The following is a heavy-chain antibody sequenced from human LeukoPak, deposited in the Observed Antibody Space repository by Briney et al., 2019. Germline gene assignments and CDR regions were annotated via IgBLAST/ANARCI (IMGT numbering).Heavy chain of an antibody. CDR2: IYTSGNT. CDR3: ATDWGSLDY. Sequence: PSETLSLTCTVSGASLNTYFWSWLRQPAGKGLEWIGRIYTSGNTTYSPSLKSRLALSIDASKNQISLRLASVTAADTAVYYCATDWGSLDYWGQGTPVTVSS. D-gene: IGHD3-16*01. J-gene: IGHJ4*02. CDR1: GASLNTYF. V-gene: IGHV4-4*07.